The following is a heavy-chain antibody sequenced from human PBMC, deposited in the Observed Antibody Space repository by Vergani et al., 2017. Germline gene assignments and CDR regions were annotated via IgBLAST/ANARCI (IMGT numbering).Heavy chain of an antibody. D-gene: IGHD3-22*01. V-gene: IGHV1-69*12. J-gene: IGHJ6*02. CDR3: ARDSGIVVAPYYYYYGMDV. CDR2: IIPIFGTA. Sequence: QVQLVQSGAEVKKPGSSVKVPCKASGGTFSSYAISWVRQAPGQGLEWMGGIIPIFGTANYAQKFQGRVTITADESTRTAYMELSSLRSEDTAVYYCARDSGIVVAPYYYYYGMDVWGQGTTVIVSS. CDR1: GGTFSSYA.